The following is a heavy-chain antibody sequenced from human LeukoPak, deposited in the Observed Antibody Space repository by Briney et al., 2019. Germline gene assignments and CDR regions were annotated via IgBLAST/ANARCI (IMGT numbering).Heavy chain of an antibody. CDR2: ISSNGGST. CDR1: GFTFSSYA. CDR3: ARADYYDSSGYYGDAFDI. J-gene: IGHJ3*02. Sequence: GGSLRLSCAASGFTFSSYAMHWVRQAPGKGLEYVSAISSNGGSTYYANSVKGRFTISRDNSKNTLYLQMGSLRAEDMAVYYCARADYYDSSGYYGDAFDIWGQGTMVTVSS. D-gene: IGHD3-22*01. V-gene: IGHV3-64*01.